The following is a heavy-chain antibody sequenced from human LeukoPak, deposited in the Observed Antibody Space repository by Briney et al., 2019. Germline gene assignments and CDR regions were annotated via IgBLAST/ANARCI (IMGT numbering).Heavy chain of an antibody. V-gene: IGHV3-23*01. J-gene: IGHJ6*03. CDR1: GFTFSNYA. D-gene: IGHD3-3*01. Sequence: GGSLRLSCAASGFTFSNYAMSWVRQAPGKGLEWVSSINGRGGSTYYADSVKGRFTISRDNSKNTLYLQMNSLRAEDTAVYYCARVTTLTIFGVVITYYYYYYMDVWGKGTTVTVSS. CDR2: INGRGGST. CDR3: ARVTTLTIFGVVITYYYYYYMDV.